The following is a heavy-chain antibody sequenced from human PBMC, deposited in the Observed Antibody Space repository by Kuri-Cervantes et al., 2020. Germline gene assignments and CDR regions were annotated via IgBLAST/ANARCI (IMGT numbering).Heavy chain of an antibody. D-gene: IGHD3-22*01. J-gene: IGHJ6*02. CDR2: IIPIFGTA. CDR1: GGTFSSYA. V-gene: IGHV1-69*05. CDR3: ARDHPQVITMIVVDYYYYYGMDV. Sequence: SVKVSCKASGGTFSSYAISWVRQAPGQGLEWMGGIIPIFGTANYAQKFQGRVTMTTDTSTSTAYMELRSLRSDDTAVYYCARDHPQVITMIVVDYYYYYGMDVWGQGTTVTVSS.